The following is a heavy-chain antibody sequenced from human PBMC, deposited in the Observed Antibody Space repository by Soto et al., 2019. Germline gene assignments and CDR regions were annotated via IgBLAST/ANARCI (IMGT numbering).Heavy chain of an antibody. CDR1: GFTFGNFW. D-gene: IGHD2-21*01. J-gene: IGHJ4*02. V-gene: IGHV3-74*01. CDR3: VRLLDVDY. CDR2: INRDGTTT. Sequence: GGSLRLSCAASGFTFGNFWMHWVLQAPGKGLVWVSRINRDGTTTDYADSVKGRFTISRDNAKNVVYLQMNSLRAEDTAVYYCVRLLDVDYWGQGTLVTVXS.